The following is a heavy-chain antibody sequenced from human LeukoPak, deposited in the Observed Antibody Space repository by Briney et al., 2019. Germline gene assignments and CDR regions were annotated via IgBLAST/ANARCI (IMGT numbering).Heavy chain of an antibody. CDR1: GYTFTSNG. CDR2: ISAYNGNT. D-gene: IGHD3-22*01. V-gene: IGHV1-18*01. CDR3: ARDLAYYYDISGYVYLDY. Sequence: ASVKVSCKASGYTFTSNGIRWVRQAPGQGLEWMGWISAYNGNTNYAQKLQGRVTMTTDTSTSTAYMELRSLRSDDTAVYYCARDLAYYYDISGYVYLDYWGQGTLVTVSS. J-gene: IGHJ4*02.